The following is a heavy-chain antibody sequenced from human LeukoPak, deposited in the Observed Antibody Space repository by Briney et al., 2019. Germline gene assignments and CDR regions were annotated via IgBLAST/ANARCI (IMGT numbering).Heavy chain of an antibody. D-gene: IGHD3-16*02. J-gene: IGHJ6*03. CDR3: ARVTGFYYYYYYMDV. V-gene: IGHV1-69*05. CDR1: GGTFSSYA. Sequence: SVEVSCKASGGTFSSYAISWVRQAPGQGLEWMGGIIPIFGTANYAQKFQGRVTITTDESTSTAYMELSSLRSEDTAVYYCARVTGFYYYYYYMDVWGKGTTVTVSS. CDR2: IIPIFGTA.